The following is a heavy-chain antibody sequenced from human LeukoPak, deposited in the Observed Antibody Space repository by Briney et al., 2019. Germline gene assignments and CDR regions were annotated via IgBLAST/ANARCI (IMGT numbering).Heavy chain of an antibody. D-gene: IGHD3-22*01. CDR1: GYTFTGYY. J-gene: IGHJ6*02. CDR2: INPNSGGT. Sequence: ASVKVSCKASGYTFTGYYMHWVRQAPGQGLEWMGWINPNSGGTNYAQKFQGRVTMTRDTSISTAYMELSRLRSDDTAVYYCARQYYYDTTYGMDVWGQGTTVTVSS. CDR3: ARQYYYDTTYGMDV. V-gene: IGHV1-2*02.